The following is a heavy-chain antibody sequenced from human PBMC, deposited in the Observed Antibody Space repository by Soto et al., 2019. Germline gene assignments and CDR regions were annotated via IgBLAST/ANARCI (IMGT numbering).Heavy chain of an antibody. J-gene: IGHJ6*03. V-gene: IGHV4-34*01. D-gene: IGHD2-2*01. CDR3: ARGRYCSSTSCYYYYMDV. CDR1: GGSFSGYY. CDR2: INHSGST. Sequence: PSETLSLTCAVYGGSFSGYYWSWIRQPPGKGLGWIGEINHSGSTNYNPSLKSRVTISVDTSKNQFSLKLSSVTAADTAVYYCARGRYCSSTSCYYYYMDVWGKGTTVTVSS.